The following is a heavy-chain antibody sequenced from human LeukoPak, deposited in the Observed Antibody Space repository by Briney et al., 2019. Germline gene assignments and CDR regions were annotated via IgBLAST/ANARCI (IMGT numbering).Heavy chain of an antibody. CDR2: ISAYNGNT. Sequence: ASVTVSCKASGYTFTSYGISWVRQAPGQGLEWMGWISAYNGNTNYAQKLQGRVTMTTDTSTSTAYMELRSLRSDDTAVYYCARGQSWAVGATTAEYFQHWGQGTLVTVSS. CDR1: GYTFTSYG. J-gene: IGHJ1*01. D-gene: IGHD1-26*01. V-gene: IGHV1-18*01. CDR3: ARGQSWAVGATTAEYFQH.